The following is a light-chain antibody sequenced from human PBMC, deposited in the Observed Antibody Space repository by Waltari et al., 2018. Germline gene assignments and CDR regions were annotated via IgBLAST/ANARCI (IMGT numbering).Light chain of an antibody. V-gene: IGKV3-15*01. CDR2: GAS. CDR1: QSVGSS. CDR3: QQYNNWPLT. J-gene: IGKJ4*01. Sequence: EIVMTQSPATLSVSPGARATLSCWASQSVGSSLAWYQQKPGQAPRVLIYGASTRATGIPVKFSGSGSGTEFTLTISSLQSEDFAVYYCQQYNNWPLTFGGGTKVEIK.